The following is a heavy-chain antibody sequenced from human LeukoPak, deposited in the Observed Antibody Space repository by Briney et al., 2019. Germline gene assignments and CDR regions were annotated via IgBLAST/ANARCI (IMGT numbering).Heavy chain of an antibody. J-gene: IGHJ6*02. D-gene: IGHD6-19*01. CDR1: GYTFTSYG. Sequence: GASVKVSCKASGYTFTSYGISWVRQAPGQGLEWMGWISAYNGNTNYAQKLQGRVTMTTDTSTSTAYMELRSLRSDDTAVYYCARAGIAVAGTGTYYYGMDVSGQGTTVTVSS. CDR3: ARAGIAVAGTGTYYYGMDV. CDR2: ISAYNGNT. V-gene: IGHV1-18*01.